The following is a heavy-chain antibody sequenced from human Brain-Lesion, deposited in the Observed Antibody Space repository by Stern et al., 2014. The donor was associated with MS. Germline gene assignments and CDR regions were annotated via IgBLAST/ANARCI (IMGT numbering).Heavy chain of an antibody. CDR2: IYYRGST. J-gene: IGHJ4*02. V-gene: IGHV4-39*01. CDR1: GGSISSSSYY. D-gene: IGHD3-10*01. Sequence: VQLVESGPGLVKPSETLSLTCTVSGGSISSSSYYWGWIRQPPGKGLEWIGSIYYRGSTYYNPSLKSRVTISMETSTNPFSLRLSSVTAADTAVYFCAKLWLGELPESPFDYWGQGTLVTVSS. CDR3: AKLWLGELPESPFDY.